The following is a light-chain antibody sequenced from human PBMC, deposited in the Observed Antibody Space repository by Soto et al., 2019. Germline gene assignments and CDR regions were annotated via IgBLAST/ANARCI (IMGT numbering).Light chain of an antibody. CDR3: QQRSNWPLT. CDR1: QGISSY. J-gene: IGKJ4*01. Sequence: AIRMTQSPSSFSASTGESVTITCRASQGISSYLAWYQQKPGKAPKLLIYAASTLQSGVPSRVSGSGSGTDFTLTISSLEPEDFAVYYCQQRSNWPLTFGGGTKV. CDR2: AAS. V-gene: IGKV1-8*01.